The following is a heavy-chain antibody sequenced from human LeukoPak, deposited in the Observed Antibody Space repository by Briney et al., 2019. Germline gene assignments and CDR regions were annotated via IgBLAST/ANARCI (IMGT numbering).Heavy chain of an antibody. CDR2: IKQDGSEK. CDR1: GFTFSSYW. D-gene: IGHD3-22*01. Sequence: GGSLRLSCAASGFTFSSYWMSWVRQAPGKGLEWVANIKQDGSEKYYVDSVKGRFTISRDNAKNSLYLQMNSLRAEDTAVYYCARGGAFYDSSGSYWGQGTLVTVSS. V-gene: IGHV3-7*01. J-gene: IGHJ4*02. CDR3: ARGGAFYDSSGSY.